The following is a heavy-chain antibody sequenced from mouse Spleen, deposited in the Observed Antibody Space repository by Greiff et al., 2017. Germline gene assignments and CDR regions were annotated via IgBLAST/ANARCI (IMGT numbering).Heavy chain of an antibody. CDR2: INPYNGGT. D-gene: IGHD1-2*01. V-gene: IGHV1-19*01. CDR3: ASPTLTTALYYFDY. Sequence: VQLQQSGPVLVKPGASVKMSCKASGYTFTDYYMNWVKQSHGKSLEWIGVINPYNGGTSYNQKFKGKATLTVDKSSSTAYMELNSLTSEDSAVYYCASPTLTTALYYFDYWGQGTTLTVSS. J-gene: IGHJ2*01. CDR1: GYTFTDYY.